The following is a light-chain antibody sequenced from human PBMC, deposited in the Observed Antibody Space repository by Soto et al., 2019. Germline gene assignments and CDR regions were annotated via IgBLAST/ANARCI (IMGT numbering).Light chain of an antibody. V-gene: IGKV3-20*01. Sequence: EIVLTQSPGTLSLSPGERATLSCRASQSVSSSYLAWYQQKPGQAPRLLIYGASSRATGIPDRFSGSGSGTHFTLTISSLEPEDFAVYYCHKYGSSPYTFGQGTKLEIK. J-gene: IGKJ2*01. CDR2: GAS. CDR3: HKYGSSPYT. CDR1: QSVSSSY.